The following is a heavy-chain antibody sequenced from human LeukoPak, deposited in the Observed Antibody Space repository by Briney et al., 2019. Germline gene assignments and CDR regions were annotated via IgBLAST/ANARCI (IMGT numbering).Heavy chain of an antibody. CDR1: GYTFTSYY. D-gene: IGHD3-22*01. CDR3: ARGPGEGGSSGYYYGKPEDPAEYYFDY. J-gene: IGHJ4*02. V-gene: IGHV1-46*01. Sequence: ASVKVSCKTSGYTFTSYYMHWVRQAPGQGLEWMGIINPSGGRTSYAQRFQGRVTMTRDMSTSTVYMELSSLRSEDTAVYYCARGPGEGGSSGYYYGKPEDPAEYYFDYWGQGTLVTVSS. CDR2: INPSGGRT.